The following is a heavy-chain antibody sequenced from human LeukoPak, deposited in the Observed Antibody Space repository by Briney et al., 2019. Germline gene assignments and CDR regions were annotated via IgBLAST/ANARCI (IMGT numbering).Heavy chain of an antibody. J-gene: IGHJ3*02. D-gene: IGHD2-21*02. CDR1: GGSISSYY. Sequence: SETLSLTCTVSGGSISSYYWSWIRQPPGKGLEWIGYIYYSGSTNYNPSLKSRVTVSVDTSKNQFSLKLSSATAADTAVYYCARQVTALDAFDIWGQGTMVTVSS. CDR2: IYYSGST. V-gene: IGHV4-59*08. CDR3: ARQVTALDAFDI.